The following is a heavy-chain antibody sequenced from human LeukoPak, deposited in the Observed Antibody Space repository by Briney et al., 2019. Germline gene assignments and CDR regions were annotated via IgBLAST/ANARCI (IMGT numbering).Heavy chain of an antibody. CDR3: ARVPRDGYNKYFDY. D-gene: IGHD5-24*01. V-gene: IGHV4-59*01. CDR1: GGSISSYY. CDR2: IYYSGST. J-gene: IGHJ4*02. Sequence: PSETLSLTCTVSGGSISSYYWSWIRQPPGKGLEWMGYIYYSGSTSYNPSLKSRVTISVDTSKNQFSLKLSSVTAADTAVYYCARVPRDGYNKYFDYWGQGTLVTVSS.